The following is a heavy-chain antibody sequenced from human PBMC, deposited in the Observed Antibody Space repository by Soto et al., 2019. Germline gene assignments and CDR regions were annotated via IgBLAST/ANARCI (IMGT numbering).Heavy chain of an antibody. V-gene: IGHV4-59*01. CDR2: IYYSGST. J-gene: IGHJ6*03. Sequence: SETLSLTCTVSGGSISSYFWSWIRQPPGKGLEWIGYIYYSGSTNYNPSLKSRVTISVDTSKNQFSLKLSSVTAADTAVYYCARGGGLDDYKPKNLWSGFKKYYYSMDVWGKGTTVTVSS. D-gene: IGHD4-4*01. CDR3: ARGGGLDDYKPKNLWSGFKKYYYSMDV. CDR1: GGSISSYF.